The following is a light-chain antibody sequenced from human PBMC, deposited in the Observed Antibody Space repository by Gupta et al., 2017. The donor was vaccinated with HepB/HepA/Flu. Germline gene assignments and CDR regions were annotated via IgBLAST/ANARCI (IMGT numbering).Light chain of an antibody. Sequence: EIVLTQSPATLSLSPGERATLSCRASQRISTYLAWYQQKPGQPPRLLIYDASNRATGIPDRFSGSGSGTDFTLTSSGREAEDFAVYYWQQRNDSCTFGQGTKVEI. CDR3: QQRNDSCT. CDR2: DAS. CDR1: QRISTY. V-gene: IGKV3-11*01. J-gene: IGKJ2*02.